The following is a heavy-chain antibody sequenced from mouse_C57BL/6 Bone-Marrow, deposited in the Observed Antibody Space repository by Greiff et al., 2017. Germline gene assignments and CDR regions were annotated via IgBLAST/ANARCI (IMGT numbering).Heavy chain of an antibody. Sequence: QVQLQQPGAELVMPGASVKLSCKASGYTFTSYWMHWVKQRPGQGLEWIGEIDPSDSYTNYNQKFKGKSTLTVDKSSSTAYMQLSSLTSEDSAVYSCARSEGLLDYWGQGTTLTVSS. D-gene: IGHD2-4*01. CDR3: ARSEGLLDY. J-gene: IGHJ2*01. CDR2: IDPSDSYT. V-gene: IGHV1-69*01. CDR1: GYTFTSYW.